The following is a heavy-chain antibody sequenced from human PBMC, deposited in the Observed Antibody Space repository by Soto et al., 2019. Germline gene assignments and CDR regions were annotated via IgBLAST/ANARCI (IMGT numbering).Heavy chain of an antibody. CDR3: ARFSDRIAVAADPYFQH. J-gene: IGHJ1*01. CDR2: IYYSGST. Sequence: SETLSLTCTVSGGSISSYYWSWIRQPPGKGLEWIGYIYYSGSTNYNPSLKSRVTISVDTSKNQFSLKLSSVTAADTAVYYCARFSDRIAVAADPYFQHWGQGTLVTVSS. D-gene: IGHD6-19*01. CDR1: GGSISSYY. V-gene: IGHV4-59*01.